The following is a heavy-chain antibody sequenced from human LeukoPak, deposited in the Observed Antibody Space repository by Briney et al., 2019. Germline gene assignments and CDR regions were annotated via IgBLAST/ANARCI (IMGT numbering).Heavy chain of an antibody. J-gene: IGHJ4*02. Sequence: SETLSLTCTVSGGSMSPYHWSWIRQPPGKGLEWTGYIYYSGSTNYNPSLNSRVTISVDTSKNQFSLKLSSVTAADTAMYYCARAVSGRFDYWGQGTLVTVSS. CDR2: IYYSGST. D-gene: IGHD6-19*01. CDR1: GGSMSPYH. V-gene: IGHV4-59*12. CDR3: ARAVSGRFDY.